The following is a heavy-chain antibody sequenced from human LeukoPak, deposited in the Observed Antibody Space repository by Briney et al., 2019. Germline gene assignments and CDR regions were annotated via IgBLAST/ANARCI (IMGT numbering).Heavy chain of an antibody. Sequence: GGSLRLSCAASGFTFSTYWMHWVRQAPGKGLEWVAVISYDGTNQYYADSVKGRFTISRDNSKNTLYLQMNRLKAEDTAVYYWAKKKRGGYGNDAFDIWGRGTMVTVSS. CDR3: AKKKRGGYGNDAFDI. CDR2: ISYDGTNQ. J-gene: IGHJ3*02. D-gene: IGHD3-16*01. V-gene: IGHV3-30*18. CDR1: GFTFSTYW.